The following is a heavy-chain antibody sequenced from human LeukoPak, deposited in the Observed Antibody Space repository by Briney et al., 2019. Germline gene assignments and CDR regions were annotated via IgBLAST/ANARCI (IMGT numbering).Heavy chain of an antibody. CDR1: GYSISSGYY. Sequence: SETLSLTCTVSGYSISSGYYWGWIRQPPGKGLEWIGSIYHSGSTYYNPSLKSRVTISVDTSKNQFSLKLSSVTAADTAVYYCARDRLRSSSWSTANWFDPWGQGTLVTISS. J-gene: IGHJ5*02. CDR2: IYHSGST. D-gene: IGHD6-13*01. V-gene: IGHV4-38-2*02. CDR3: ARDRLRSSSWSTANWFDP.